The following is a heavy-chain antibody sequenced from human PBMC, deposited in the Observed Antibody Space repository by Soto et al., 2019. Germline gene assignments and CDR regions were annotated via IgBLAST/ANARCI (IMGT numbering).Heavy chain of an antibody. V-gene: IGHV3-13*01. J-gene: IGHJ3*02. CDR1: GFTFSSYD. CDR3: ARAGPLFNAFDI. CDR2: IGTAGDT. D-gene: IGHD2-21*01. Sequence: GGSLRLSCAASGFTFSSYDMHWVRQATGKGLEWVSAIGTAGDTYYPGSVKGRFTISRENAKNSLYLQMNSLRAGDTAVYYCARAGPLFNAFDIWGQGTMVTVSS.